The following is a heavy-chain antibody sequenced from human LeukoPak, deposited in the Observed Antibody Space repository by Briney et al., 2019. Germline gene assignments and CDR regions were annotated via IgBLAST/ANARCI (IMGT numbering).Heavy chain of an antibody. CDR1: GGTFSSYA. V-gene: IGHV1-69*05. Sequence: SVKVSCKASGGTFSSYAISWVRQAPGQGLEWMGGIIPIFGKASYAQKFQGRVTITTDESTSTAYMELSSLRSEDTAVYYCARDSCSSTSCYLVPDYHYMDVWGKGTTVTVSS. CDR3: ARDSCSSTSCYLVPDYHYMDV. J-gene: IGHJ6*03. CDR2: IIPIFGKA. D-gene: IGHD2-2*01.